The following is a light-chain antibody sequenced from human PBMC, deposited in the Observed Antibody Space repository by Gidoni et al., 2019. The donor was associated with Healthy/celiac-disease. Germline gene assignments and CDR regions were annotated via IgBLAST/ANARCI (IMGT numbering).Light chain of an antibody. Sequence: PATLSVSPGARATLSCRASQSVSSNFAWYQQKPGQAPRLPSTRATGIPARFSGSGSGTEFTLTISSLQSEDFAVYYCQQYNNWLTFGEGTKVEIK. J-gene: IGKJ4*01. CDR3: QQYNNWLT. V-gene: IGKV3-15*01. CDR1: QSVSSN. CDR2: S.